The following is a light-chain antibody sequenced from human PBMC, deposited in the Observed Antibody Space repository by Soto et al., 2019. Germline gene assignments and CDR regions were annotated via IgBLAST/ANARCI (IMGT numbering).Light chain of an antibody. CDR2: AAS. CDR1: QGIRQD. J-gene: IGKJ2*01. Sequence: AIQMTQSPSSLSASVGDRVTITCRASQGIRQDLGWYQQKPGKAPKLLIYAASSLQSGVPSRFSGSGSGTDFTLTISSLQPEDFATYYCLQDYNDPYTFGHGTKLEI. V-gene: IGKV1-6*01. CDR3: LQDYNDPYT.